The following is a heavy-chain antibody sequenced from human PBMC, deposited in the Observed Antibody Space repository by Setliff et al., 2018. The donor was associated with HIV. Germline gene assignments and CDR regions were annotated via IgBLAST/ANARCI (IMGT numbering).Heavy chain of an antibody. V-gene: IGHV4-61*02. D-gene: IGHD4-17*01. CDR3: ARGERDYGQQDAFDI. Sequence: KPSETLSFTCTVSGGSISSGSYYWSWIRQPAGKGLEWIGRIYTSGSTNYNPSLKSRVTISVDTSKNQFSLKLSSVTAADTAVHYCARGERDYGQQDAFDIWGQGTMVTVSS. J-gene: IGHJ3*02. CDR1: GGSISSGSYY. CDR2: IYTSGST.